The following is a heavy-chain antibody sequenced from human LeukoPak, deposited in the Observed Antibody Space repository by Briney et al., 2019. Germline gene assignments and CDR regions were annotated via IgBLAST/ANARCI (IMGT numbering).Heavy chain of an antibody. CDR2: TSDRGDYT. CDR1: GLNFNSHT. CDR3: AKDREDYYDSSGYYLLDSYFDY. V-gene: IGHV3-23*01. D-gene: IGHD3-22*01. J-gene: IGHJ4*02. Sequence: PGGSLRLSCVASGLNFNSHTMKWVRQAPGKGLEWVSGTSDRGDYTYYADSVKGRFTISRDNSKNTLYLQMNSLRAEDTAVYYCAKDREDYYDSSGYYLLDSYFDYWGQGTLVTVSS.